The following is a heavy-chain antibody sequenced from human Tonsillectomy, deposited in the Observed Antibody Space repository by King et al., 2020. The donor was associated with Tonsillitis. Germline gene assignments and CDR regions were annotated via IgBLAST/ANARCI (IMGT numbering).Heavy chain of an antibody. Sequence: QLQLVQSGAEVKKPGASVKVSCKASGYTFTSYYMHWVRQAPGQGLEWMGIINPSGGSTSYAQKFQGRVTMTRDTSTRTAYMELSSLRSEDTAVYYCARGEADYGDYADYYDGMDVWGQGTTVTVSS. CDR3: ARGEADYGDYADYYDGMDV. CDR2: INPSGGST. CDR1: GYTFTSYY. V-gene: IGHV1-46*01. D-gene: IGHD4-17*01. J-gene: IGHJ6*02.